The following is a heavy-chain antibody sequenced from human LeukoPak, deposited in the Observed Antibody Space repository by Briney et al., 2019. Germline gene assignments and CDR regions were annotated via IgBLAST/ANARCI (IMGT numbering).Heavy chain of an antibody. D-gene: IGHD3-16*01. Sequence: GGSLRLSCAASGFTFSGWMIWLRQAPGKGLEWVANIKQDATAKYYVDSVKGRFTISRDNAKNSLYLDMNSLRAEDTAVYYCARLVWGTDRYFDLWGQGTLVTVSS. V-gene: IGHV3-7*01. CDR3: ARLVWGTDRYFDL. J-gene: IGHJ4*02. CDR2: IKQDATAK. CDR1: GFTFSGW.